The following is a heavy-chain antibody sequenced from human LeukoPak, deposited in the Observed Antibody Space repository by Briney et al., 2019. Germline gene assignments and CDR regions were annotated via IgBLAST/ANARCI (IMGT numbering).Heavy chain of an antibody. J-gene: IGHJ5*02. CDR3: ARDRQDYGDSNWFDP. V-gene: IGHV1-2*02. D-gene: IGHD4-17*01. CDR1: GYTFTGYY. CDR2: INPNSGGT. Sequence: ASVKVSCKASGYTFTGYYMHWVRQAPGQGLEWMGWINPNSGGTNYAQKFQGRVTMTRDTSISTAYMELSRLRSDDTAVYYCARDRQDYGDSNWFDPWGQGTLVTVSS.